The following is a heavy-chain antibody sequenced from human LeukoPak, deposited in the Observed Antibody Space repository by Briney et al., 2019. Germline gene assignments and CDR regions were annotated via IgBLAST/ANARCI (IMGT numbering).Heavy chain of an antibody. CDR1: GDSVSSNIAA. Sequence: SQTLSLTCAISGDSVSSNIAAWNWIRQSPSRGLKWLGRTYYRSKWNNDYAVSVKSRITINPDTSKNQFSLQLNSVTAADTAVYFCARLRGKLELQFDYWGQGTLVTVSS. CDR3: ARLRGKLELQFDY. D-gene: IGHD1-7*01. J-gene: IGHJ4*02. CDR2: TYYRSKWNN. V-gene: IGHV6-1*01.